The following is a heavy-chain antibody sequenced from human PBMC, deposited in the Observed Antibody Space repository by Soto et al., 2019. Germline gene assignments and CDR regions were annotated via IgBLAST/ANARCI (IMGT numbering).Heavy chain of an antibody. Sequence: PSETLSLTCTVSGGSISSSSYYWGWIRQPPGKGLEWIGSIYYSGSTYYNPSLKSRVTISVDTSKNQFSLKLSSVTAADTAVYYCARHVLEPSNNWFDPWGQGTLVTVSS. V-gene: IGHV4-39*01. CDR1: GGSISSSSYY. D-gene: IGHD1-1*01. CDR3: ARHVLEPSNNWFDP. J-gene: IGHJ5*02. CDR2: IYYSGST.